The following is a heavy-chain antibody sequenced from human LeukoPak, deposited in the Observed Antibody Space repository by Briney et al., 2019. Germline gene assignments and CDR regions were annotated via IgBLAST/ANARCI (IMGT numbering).Heavy chain of an antibody. J-gene: IGHJ5*02. D-gene: IGHD2-15*01. Sequence: SETLSLTCTVSGGSISSSSYYWGWIRQPPGKGLEWIGSIYYSGSTYYNPSLKSRVTISVDTSKNQFSLKLSSVTAADTAVYYCARQAVVVAAATPSSGWFGPWGQGTLVTVSS. CDR1: GGSISSSSYY. CDR2: IYYSGST. V-gene: IGHV4-39*01. CDR3: ARQAVVVAAATPSSGWFGP.